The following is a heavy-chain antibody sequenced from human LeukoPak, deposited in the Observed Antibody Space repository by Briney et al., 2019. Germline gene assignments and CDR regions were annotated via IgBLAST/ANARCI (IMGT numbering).Heavy chain of an antibody. D-gene: IGHD6-13*01. V-gene: IGHV3-23*01. J-gene: IGHJ4*02. CDR1: GFTFSSYA. CDR2: ISGSGDST. CDR3: AKTHPLDSSSWSHGDY. Sequence: GGSLRLSCAASGFTFSSYAMSWVRQAPGKGLEWVSAISGSGDSTYYGDSVKGRFTISRDNSKNTLYLQINSLRAEDTAVYYCAKTHPLDSSSWSHGDYWGQGTLVTVSS.